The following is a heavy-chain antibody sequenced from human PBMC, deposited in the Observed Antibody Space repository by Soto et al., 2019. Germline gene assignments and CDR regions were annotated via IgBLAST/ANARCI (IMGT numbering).Heavy chain of an antibody. CDR3: ARNSYDSSGYYYPYYFDY. J-gene: IGHJ4*02. D-gene: IGHD3-22*01. CDR1: GGSISSYY. V-gene: IGHV4-59*01. CDR2: IYYSGST. Sequence: PSETLSLTCTVSGGSISSYYWSWIRQPPGKGLEWIGYIYYSGSTNYNPSLKSRVTISVDTSKNQFSLKLSSVTAADTAVYYCARNSYDSSGYYYPYYFDYWGQGTLVTVSS.